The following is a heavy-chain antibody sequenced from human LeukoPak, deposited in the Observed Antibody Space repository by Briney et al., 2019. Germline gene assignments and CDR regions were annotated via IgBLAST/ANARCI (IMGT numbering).Heavy chain of an antibody. CDR1: GYTFTSSD. CDR3: ARMLWGRTRSRTYYSDY. Sequence: ASVKVSCKASGYTFTSSDINWVRQATGQGLEWMGWMNPNSGNTGYAQQFQGRVTITGNTSIRTAYMELRSLRSDDTAVYYCARMLWGRTRSRTYYSDYWGQGTLVTVSS. D-gene: IGHD7-27*01. J-gene: IGHJ4*02. V-gene: IGHV1-8*03. CDR2: MNPNSGNT.